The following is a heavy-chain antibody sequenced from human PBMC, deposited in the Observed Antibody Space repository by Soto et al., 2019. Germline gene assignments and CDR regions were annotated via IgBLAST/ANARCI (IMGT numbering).Heavy chain of an antibody. D-gene: IGHD6-19*01. CDR3: AKDKSSGWVWRAFDI. J-gene: IGHJ3*02. Sequence: PGGSLRLSCAASGFTFADYAMHWVRQAPGKGLEWVSGISWNSGSIGYADSVKGRFTISRDNAKNSLYLQMNSLRAEDTALYYCAKDKSSGWVWRAFDIWGQGTMVTVSS. CDR2: ISWNSGSI. V-gene: IGHV3-9*01. CDR1: GFTFADYA.